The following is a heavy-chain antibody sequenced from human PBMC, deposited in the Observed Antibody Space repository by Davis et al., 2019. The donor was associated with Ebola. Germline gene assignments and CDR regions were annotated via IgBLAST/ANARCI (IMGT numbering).Heavy chain of an antibody. CDR2: IKQDGSEK. CDR1: GFTFSSYW. J-gene: IGHJ4*02. Sequence: GESLKISCAASGFTFSSYWMSWVRQAPGKGLEWVANIKQDGSEKYYVDSVKGRFTISRDNAKNSLYLQMNSLIAEDTAVYYCARGIIMITFGGVIAKGSYFDYWGQGTLVTVSS. D-gene: IGHD3-16*02. CDR3: ARGIIMITFGGVIAKGSYFDY. V-gene: IGHV3-7*01.